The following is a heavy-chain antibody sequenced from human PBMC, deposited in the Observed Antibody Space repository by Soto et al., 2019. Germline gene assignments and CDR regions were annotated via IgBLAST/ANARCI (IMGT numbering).Heavy chain of an antibody. V-gene: IGHV1-69*13. D-gene: IGHD5-12*01. CDR3: AIQMATIRQYYYYYGMDV. Sequence: SVKVSCKASGGTFCSYAISWVRQAPGQGLEWMGGIIPIFGTANYAQKFQGRVTITADESTSTAYMELSSLRSEDTAVYYCAIQMATIRQYYYYYGMDVWGQGTTVTVSS. J-gene: IGHJ6*02. CDR1: GGTFCSYA. CDR2: IIPIFGTA.